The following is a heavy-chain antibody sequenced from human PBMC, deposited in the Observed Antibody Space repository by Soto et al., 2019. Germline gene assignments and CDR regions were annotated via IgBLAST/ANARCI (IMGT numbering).Heavy chain of an antibody. Sequence: EVQLLESGGGLVQPGGSLRLSCAASGFSFNNYAMNWVRQAPGEGLEWVSLVTRDGGTTSYADSVKGRFTISRDNSKNTLYLQMDSLRAEDTAVYFCAKRLSSGFCPDLNCQFYFDYWGQGTLVTVSS. V-gene: IGHV3-23*01. CDR3: AKRLSSGFCPDLNCQFYFDY. D-gene: IGHD3-16*02. CDR2: VTRDGGTT. CDR1: GFSFNNYA. J-gene: IGHJ4*02.